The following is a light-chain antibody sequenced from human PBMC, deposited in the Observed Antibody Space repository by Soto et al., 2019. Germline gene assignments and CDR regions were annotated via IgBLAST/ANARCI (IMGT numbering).Light chain of an antibody. CDR3: QQYGSSPLT. CDR2: GAS. V-gene: IGKV3-15*01. Sequence: EIVLTQSPATLSLSPGERVTLSCRASQSVSSYLAWYQQKPGQAPRLLIYGASTRATGIPARFSGSGSGTEFTLTISSLQSEDFAVYYCQQYGSSPLTFGGGTKVDIK. CDR1: QSVSSY. J-gene: IGKJ4*01.